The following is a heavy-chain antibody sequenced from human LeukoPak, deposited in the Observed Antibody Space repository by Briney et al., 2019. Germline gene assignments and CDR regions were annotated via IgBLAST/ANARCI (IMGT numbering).Heavy chain of an antibody. J-gene: IGHJ6*03. Sequence: GVSLRLFCAASGFPFSRYAMLWVRRARGEGLEYVSANSSSGGSTFYANSVKGRFTISRDNSKNTLYLQMGSLRADDMAVYYCARVGTHSGWYGGPVPYYYYYMDVWGKGTTVTVSS. CDR1: GFPFSRYA. CDR3: ARVGTHSGWYGGPVPYYYYYMDV. CDR2: NSSSGGST. D-gene: IGHD6-19*01. V-gene: IGHV3-64*01.